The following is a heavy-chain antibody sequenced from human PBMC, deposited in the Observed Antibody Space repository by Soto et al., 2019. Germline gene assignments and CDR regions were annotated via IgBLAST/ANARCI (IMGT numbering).Heavy chain of an antibody. CDR3: ARREMATIWYFQH. CDR1: GYTFTSYG. D-gene: IGHD5-12*01. CDR2: INPSSGNT. Sequence: ASVKVSCKASGYTFTSYGINWVRQAPGQGLEWMGIINPSSGNTSYAQKFQGRVTMTRDTSTSTVYMELSSLRSEDTAVYYCARREMATIWYFQHWGQGTLVTVSS. J-gene: IGHJ1*01. V-gene: IGHV1-46*01.